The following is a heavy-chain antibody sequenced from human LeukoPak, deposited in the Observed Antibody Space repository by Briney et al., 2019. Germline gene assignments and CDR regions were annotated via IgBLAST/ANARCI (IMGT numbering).Heavy chain of an antibody. CDR2: IYRSGDT. Sequence: PGGSLRLSCAASGFTVNDNYMSWVRQAPGKGLEWISVIYRSGDTYYADSVKGRFTVSRDNDQNTLYLQLNSLRPEDTAVYYCARERKNPRYFDLWGRGTLVTVSS. CDR1: GFTVNDNY. CDR3: ARERKNPRYFDL. J-gene: IGHJ2*01. V-gene: IGHV3-53*05. D-gene: IGHD1-14*01.